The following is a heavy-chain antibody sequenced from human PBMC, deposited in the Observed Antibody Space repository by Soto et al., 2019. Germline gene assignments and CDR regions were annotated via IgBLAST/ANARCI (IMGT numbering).Heavy chain of an antibody. J-gene: IGHJ4*02. CDR3: ARDRSGSGSGRARHFDS. CDR1: AGSVSVGSYY. CDR2: IQYSGST. Sequence: SETLSLTCSVSAGSVSVGSYYWTWIRQHPGKGLEWIGNIQYSGSTSYNPSLKSRLTISVDTSKNQFSLNLTSVTAADTAFYYCARDRSGSGSGRARHFDSWGQGTLVTVSS. V-gene: IGHV4-31*03. D-gene: IGHD2-15*01.